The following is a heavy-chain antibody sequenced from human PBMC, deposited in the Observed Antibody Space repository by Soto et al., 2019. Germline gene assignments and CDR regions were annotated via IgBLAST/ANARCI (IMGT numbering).Heavy chain of an antibody. J-gene: IGHJ6*02. V-gene: IGHV3-30*03. D-gene: IGHD1-26*01. Sequence: GGSLRLSCAASGFTFSDYAMHWARQAPGKGLEWVAIMSYDGNNQYYAESVKGRFTISRDNAKNLLYLQMNSLRAEDKDLFYCARDRGSYVSYYYYYGMDVWGQGTTVTVSS. CDR2: MSYDGNNQ. CDR1: GFTFSDYA. CDR3: ARDRGSYVSYYYYYGMDV.